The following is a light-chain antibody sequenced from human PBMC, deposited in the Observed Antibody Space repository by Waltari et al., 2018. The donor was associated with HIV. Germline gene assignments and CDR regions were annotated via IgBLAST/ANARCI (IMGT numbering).Light chain of an antibody. CDR2: KDS. J-gene: IGLJ3*02. CDR3: QSAESTGIGV. V-gene: IGLV3-25*03. Sequence: SYELTQPPSVSVSPGQTARITCSGDVLPKQYAYWYQQMPGQAPVLVIYKDSERPSGIPERVSASSSGTTVTLTISGVQAEDEADYYCQSAESTGIGVFGGGTKLTVL. CDR1: VLPKQY.